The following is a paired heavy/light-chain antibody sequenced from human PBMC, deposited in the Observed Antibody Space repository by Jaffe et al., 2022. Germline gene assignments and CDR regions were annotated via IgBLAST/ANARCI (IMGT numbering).Light chain of an antibody. J-gene: IGKJ5*01. V-gene: IGKV3-15*01. CDR2: HAS. Sequence: EIVMTQSPATLSVFPGERATLSCRASESISNTLAWYQQKSGQPPRLLIYHASTRTTGVPARFSGSGSGTDFTLIISSLQSEDFAVYYCQQYKSWPITFGQGTRLEIK. CDR1: ESISNT. CDR3: QQYKSWPIT.
Heavy chain of an antibody. CDR1: GFAFGTYW. D-gene: IGHD1-20*01. J-gene: IGHJ3*02. V-gene: IGHV3-7*05. CDR3: ATEMPIIGGAFDI. Sequence: VESGGGLAQPGGSLRLSCEASGFAFGTYWMSWVRQAPGKGLEWVANINYDGRVRNYIDPVKGRLTISRDNAKNSLYLQMNSLRAEDTAVYYCATEMPIIGGAFDIWGQGATVSVSS. CDR2: INYDGRVR.